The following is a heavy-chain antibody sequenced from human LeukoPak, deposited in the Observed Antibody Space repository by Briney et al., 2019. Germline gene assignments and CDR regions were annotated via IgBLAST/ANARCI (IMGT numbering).Heavy chain of an antibody. CDR1: GGSFSGYY. Sequence: PSETLSLTCAVYGGSFSGYYWSWIRQPPGKGLEWIGEINHSGSTNYNPSLKSRVTISVDTSKNQFSLKLSSVTAADTAVYYCARVADIGGWYQGYFDYWGQGTLVTVSS. V-gene: IGHV4-34*01. J-gene: IGHJ4*02. D-gene: IGHD6-19*01. CDR2: INHSGST. CDR3: ARVADIGGWYQGYFDY.